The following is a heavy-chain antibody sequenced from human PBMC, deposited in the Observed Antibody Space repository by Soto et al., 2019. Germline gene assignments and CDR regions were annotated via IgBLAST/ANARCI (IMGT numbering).Heavy chain of an antibody. CDR1: GYTFTSYG. J-gene: IGHJ4*02. Sequence: ASVKVSCKASGYTFTSYGIGWVRQAPGQGLEWMGWISAYNGNTNYAQKPKGRVTMTTDTSTGTAYMELRSLRSDDTAVYYCAIVPRIAVAVIIVPLYYFDYWGQGTLVTVSS. D-gene: IGHD6-19*01. CDR2: ISAYNGNT. V-gene: IGHV1-18*01. CDR3: AIVPRIAVAVIIVPLYYFDY.